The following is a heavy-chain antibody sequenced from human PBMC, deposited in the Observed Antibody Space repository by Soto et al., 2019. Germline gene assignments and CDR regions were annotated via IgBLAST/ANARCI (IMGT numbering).Heavy chain of an antibody. V-gene: IGHV1-69*06. Sequence: QVQLVQSGAEGKKPGSSVKVSCKASGGTFSSYAISWVRQAPGQGLEWMGGIIPIFGTANYAQKFQGRVTITADKSTSTAYMELSSLRSEDTAVYYCARVKSHIAARLGWFDPWGQGTLVTVSS. CDR3: ARVKSHIAARLGWFDP. D-gene: IGHD6-6*01. CDR1: GGTFSSYA. J-gene: IGHJ5*02. CDR2: IIPIFGTA.